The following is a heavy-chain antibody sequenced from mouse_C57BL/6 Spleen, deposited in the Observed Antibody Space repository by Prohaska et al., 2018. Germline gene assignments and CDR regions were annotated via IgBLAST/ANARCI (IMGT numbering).Heavy chain of an antibody. D-gene: IGHD2-1*01. Sequence: WVMQRLGNVLACIGRIYPGDGDTNYNGKFKGKATLTADKSSSTAYMQLSSLTSEDSAVYFCARCGDYGNYYAMDYWGQGTSVTVTS. V-gene: IGHV1-82*01. CDR3: ARCGDYGNYYAMDY. J-gene: IGHJ4*01. CDR2: IYPGDGDT.